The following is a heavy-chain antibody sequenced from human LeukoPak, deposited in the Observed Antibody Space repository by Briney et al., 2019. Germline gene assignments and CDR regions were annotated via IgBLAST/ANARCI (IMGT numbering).Heavy chain of an antibody. CDR1: GGSFSGYY. D-gene: IGHD6-19*01. CDR3: ARVMLKTSGWYVYYYYMDV. CDR2: INHSGST. J-gene: IGHJ6*03. Sequence: SETLSLTCAVYGGSFSGYYWSWIRQPPGKGLEWIGEINHSGSTNYNPSLRSRVTISVDTSKNQFSLKLSSVTAADTAVYYCARVMLKTSGWYVYYYYMDVWPKGTTVTVSS. V-gene: IGHV4-34*01.